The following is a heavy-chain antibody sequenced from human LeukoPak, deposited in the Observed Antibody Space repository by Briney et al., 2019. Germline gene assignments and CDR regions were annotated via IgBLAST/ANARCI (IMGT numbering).Heavy chain of an antibody. CDR1: GFTFSSYG. J-gene: IGHJ2*01. CDR3: AKDEGAWYFDL. CDR2: ISNNGGST. D-gene: IGHD4/OR15-4a*01. Sequence: GSLRLSCAASGFTFSSYGMHWVRQAPGKGLEYVSAISNNGGSTYYTNSVKGRFTISRDNSKNTLYLQMGSLRAEDMAVYYCAKDEGAWYFDLWGRGTLVTVSS. V-gene: IGHV3-64*01.